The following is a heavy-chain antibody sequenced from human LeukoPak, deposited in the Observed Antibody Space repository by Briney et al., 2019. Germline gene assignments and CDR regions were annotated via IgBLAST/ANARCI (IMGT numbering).Heavy chain of an antibody. J-gene: IGHJ4*02. Sequence: SQTLSLTCTVSGGSISSGDYYWSWIRQPPGKGLEWIGYIYYSGSTYYNPSLKSRVTISVDTSKNQFSLKLSSMTAADTAVYYCARDLYYDSSGLFDYWGQGTLVTVSS. V-gene: IGHV4-30-4*01. D-gene: IGHD3-22*01. CDR1: GGSISSGDYY. CDR2: IYYSGST. CDR3: ARDLYYDSSGLFDY.